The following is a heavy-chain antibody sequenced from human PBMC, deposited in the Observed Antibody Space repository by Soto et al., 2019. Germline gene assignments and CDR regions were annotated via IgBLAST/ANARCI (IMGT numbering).Heavy chain of an antibody. J-gene: IGHJ4*02. D-gene: IGHD3-10*01. V-gene: IGHV4-31*03. CDR3: ARDNGVTYFDL. Sequence: QVQLQESGPGLVKPSQTLSLTCTVSGGSISSDGFYWGWIRQYPGKGLEWIGYTSYSGNTFYNPSLNSRLAMALDTSKNQFFLNLYPVTAADTAVYYCARDNGVTYFDLWGQGTLVTVSS. CDR1: GGSISSDGFY. CDR2: TSYSGNT.